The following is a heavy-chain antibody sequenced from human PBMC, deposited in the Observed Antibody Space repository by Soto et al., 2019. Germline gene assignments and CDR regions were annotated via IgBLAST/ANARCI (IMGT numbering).Heavy chain of an antibody. CDR1: GGSISSSNW. CDR3: ARDQGYCDGGSCYVFDS. CDR2: IYYSGTT. D-gene: IGHD2-15*01. J-gene: IGHJ4*02. V-gene: IGHV4-4*02. Sequence: SETLSLTCSVPGGSISSSNWWSWVRQPPGKGLEWIGEIYYSGTTKYNPSLKSRVTISVDKSKSQFSLKLYSVTAADTAVYYCARDQGYCDGGSCYVFDSWGQGTLVTVSS.